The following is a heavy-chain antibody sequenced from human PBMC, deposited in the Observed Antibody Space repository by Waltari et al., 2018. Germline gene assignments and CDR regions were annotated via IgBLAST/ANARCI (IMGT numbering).Heavy chain of an antibody. Sequence: EVQLVESGGGLVQPGRSLSLSCTASGFTFGDYAMSWVRQTPGKGLDWVGVIRSKRYGGTTEYAASVKGRFTISRDDSKSIAYLQMNSLKTEDTAVYYCGRSPAWNIAVVPVDKWGRGALVTVSS. CDR3: GRSPAWNIAVVPVDK. CDR1: GFTFGDYA. J-gene: IGHJ4*02. D-gene: IGHD2-2*01. V-gene: IGHV3-49*04. CDR2: IRSKRYGGTT.